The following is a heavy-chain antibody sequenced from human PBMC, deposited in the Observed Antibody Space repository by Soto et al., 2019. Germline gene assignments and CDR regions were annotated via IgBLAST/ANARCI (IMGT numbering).Heavy chain of an antibody. D-gene: IGHD3-16*01. J-gene: IGHJ4*02. CDR3: ASMIWGRYYFDY. CDR2: ISSGSSTI. CDR1: GFTFSTYS. V-gene: IGHV3-48*01. Sequence: ESGGGLVQPGGSLRLSCAASGFTFSTYSMDWVRQAPGKGLEWVSYISSGSSTIYYADSVKGRFTISRDNAKNSLYLQMNSLRAEDTAVYYCASMIWGRYYFDYWGQGTLVTVSS.